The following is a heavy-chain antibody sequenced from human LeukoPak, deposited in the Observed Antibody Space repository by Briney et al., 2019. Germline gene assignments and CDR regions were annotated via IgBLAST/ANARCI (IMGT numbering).Heavy chain of an antibody. Sequence: SETLSLTCTVSGGSVSSGSYYWSRIRQPPGKGLEWIGYIYYSGSTNYNPSLKGRVTISVDTSKNQFSLKLSSVTAADTAVYYCAREPTVRGYYGMDVWGQGTTVTVSS. CDR2: IYYSGST. V-gene: IGHV4-61*01. CDR3: AREPTVRGYYGMDV. J-gene: IGHJ6*02. CDR1: GGSVSSGSYY. D-gene: IGHD4-11*01.